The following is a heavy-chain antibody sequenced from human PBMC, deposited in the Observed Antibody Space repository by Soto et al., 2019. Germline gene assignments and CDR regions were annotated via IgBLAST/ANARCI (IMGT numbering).Heavy chain of an antibody. D-gene: IGHD1-26*01. J-gene: IGHJ6*02. Sequence: EVQLLESGGGFVQPGGSLRLSCAATGFTFSVYAMTWVRQAPGKGLEWVSAVTATGGSTYSADSVKGRFTISRDNSKNTLFLQMNSLRAEDTAVYYCASLGVGEWANYYYYYGMDVWGQGTTVTVSS. CDR3: ASLGVGEWANYYYYYGMDV. CDR2: VTATGGST. CDR1: GFTFSVYA. V-gene: IGHV3-23*01.